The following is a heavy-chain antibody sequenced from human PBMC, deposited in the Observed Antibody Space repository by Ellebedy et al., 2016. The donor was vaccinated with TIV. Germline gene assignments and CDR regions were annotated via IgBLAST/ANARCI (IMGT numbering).Heavy chain of an antibody. CDR3: ARDSKKGWAFDI. CDR2: VYSSGST. J-gene: IGHJ3*02. V-gene: IGHV4-59*12. Sequence: SETLSLTCTVSGGSISSYYWNWIRQPPGKGLEWIGYVYSSGSTNYNPSLKSRVTISLDTSKNQFSLKVDSLTAADTAVYYCARDSKKGWAFDIWGQGTMVTVSS. CDR1: GGSISSYY.